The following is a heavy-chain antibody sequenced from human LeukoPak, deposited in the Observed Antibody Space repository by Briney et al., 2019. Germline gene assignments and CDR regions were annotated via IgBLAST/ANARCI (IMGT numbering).Heavy chain of an antibody. Sequence: ASVKVSCKAPGYTFTSYDINWVRQATGQGLEWMGWMNPNSGNTGYAQKFQGRVTMTRNTSISTAYMELSSLRSEDTAVYYCARTIVVPAALYYYYYGMDVWGQGTTVTVSS. CDR1: GYTFTSYD. V-gene: IGHV1-8*01. D-gene: IGHD2-2*01. CDR2: MNPNSGNT. CDR3: ARTIVVPAALYYYYYGMDV. J-gene: IGHJ6*02.